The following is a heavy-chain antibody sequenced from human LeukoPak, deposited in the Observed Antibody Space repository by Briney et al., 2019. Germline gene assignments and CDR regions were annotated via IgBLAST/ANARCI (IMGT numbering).Heavy chain of an antibody. Sequence: PGGSLRLSCAASGFTFSSYAMHWVRQAPGKGLEWVAFIRYDGSNKYYADSVKGRFTISRDNSKNTLYLQMNSLRAEDTAVYYCAKEGFTFGGVYYYYYMDVWGKGTTVTISS. J-gene: IGHJ6*03. D-gene: IGHD3-16*01. CDR2: IRYDGSNK. CDR1: GFTFSSYA. CDR3: AKEGFTFGGVYYYYYMDV. V-gene: IGHV3-30*02.